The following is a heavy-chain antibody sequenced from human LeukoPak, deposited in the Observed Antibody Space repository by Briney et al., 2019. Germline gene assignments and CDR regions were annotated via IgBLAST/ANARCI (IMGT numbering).Heavy chain of an antibody. CDR1: GGSISSYY. Sequence: PSETLSLTCTVSGGSISSYYWSWIRQPPGKGLEWIGYIYYSGSTNYNPSLKSRVTISVDTSKNQFSLKLSSVTAADTAVYYCASAPWGAAALLMDWGQGTLVTVSS. CDR3: ASAPWGAAALLMD. V-gene: IGHV4-59*01. J-gene: IGHJ1*01. D-gene: IGHD6-13*01. CDR2: IYYSGST.